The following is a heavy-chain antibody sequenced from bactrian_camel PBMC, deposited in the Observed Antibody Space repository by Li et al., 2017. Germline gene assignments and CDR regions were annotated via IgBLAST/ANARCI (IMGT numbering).Heavy chain of an antibody. Sequence: GGGSVQAGGSLRLSCAASGYTYTTPCMGWFRQHPGKDREGVACIYTELSVGGAGRTYYADSVKGRFTVSQDNAKSTVYLQMSNLKPEDSALYYCAADPGDSGGYYYTARFSFGAWGQGTQVTVS. V-gene: IGHV3S25*01. J-gene: IGHJ6*01. CDR2: IYTELSVGGAGRT. CDR1: GYTYTTPC. CDR3: AADPGDSGGYYYTARFSFGA. D-gene: IGHD2*01.